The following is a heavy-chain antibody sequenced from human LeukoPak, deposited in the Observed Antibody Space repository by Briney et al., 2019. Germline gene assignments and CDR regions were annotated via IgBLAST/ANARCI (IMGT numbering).Heavy chain of an antibody. J-gene: IGHJ4*02. CDR2: IYTSGST. CDR3: ARGSVVVTAIPAEHFDY. Sequence: SETLSLTCTVSGGSISSYYWSWIRQPAGKGLEWIGRIYTSGSTNYNPSLKSRVTMSVDTSKNQLSLKLSSVTAADTAVYYCARGSVVVTAIPAEHFDYWGQGTLVTVSS. D-gene: IGHD2-21*02. V-gene: IGHV4-4*07. CDR1: GGSISSYY.